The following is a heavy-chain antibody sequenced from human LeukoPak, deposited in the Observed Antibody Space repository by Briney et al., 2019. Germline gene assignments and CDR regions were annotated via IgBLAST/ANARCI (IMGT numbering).Heavy chain of an antibody. CDR2: IYYTGIT. J-gene: IGHJ4*02. CDR3: ARVAPTYNLYNFDY. V-gene: IGHV4-59*01. D-gene: IGHD1-1*01. CDR1: GGSFSSYY. Sequence: PSETLSLTCTVSGGSFSSYYWNWIRQPPGKGLQWIGFIYYTGITNYNPSLKSRVTISVDTSKNQFSLKLSSVTAADTAVYYCARVAPTYNLYNFDYWGQGTLVTVSS.